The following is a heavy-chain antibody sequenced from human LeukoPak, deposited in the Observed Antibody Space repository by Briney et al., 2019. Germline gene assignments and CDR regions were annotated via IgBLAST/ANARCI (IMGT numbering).Heavy chain of an antibody. CDR1: GYTFTGYY. CDR3: ARGRRNIVVVVAAEFDP. Sequence: ASVKVSCKASGYTFTGYYMHWVRQAPGQGLEWMGWINPNSGGTNYTQKFQGRVTMTRDTSISTAYMELSRLRSDDTAVYYCARGRRNIVVVVAAEFDPWGQGTLVTVSS. V-gene: IGHV1-2*02. D-gene: IGHD2-15*01. CDR2: INPNSGGT. J-gene: IGHJ5*02.